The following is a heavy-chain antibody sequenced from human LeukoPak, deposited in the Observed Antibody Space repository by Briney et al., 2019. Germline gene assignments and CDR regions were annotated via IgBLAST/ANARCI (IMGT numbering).Heavy chain of an antibody. CDR1: GFTFSSYA. CDR2: ISTDGSRT. Sequence: GGSLRLSCAASGFTFSSYAMSWVRQAPGKGLEYVSVISTDGSRTYYANSVRGRFTISRDSSKNTLYLQMGSLRVEDMAVYYCARSRWAGATTSDFDIWGQGTMVTVSS. V-gene: IGHV3-64*01. D-gene: IGHD1-26*01. J-gene: IGHJ3*02. CDR3: ARSRWAGATTSDFDI.